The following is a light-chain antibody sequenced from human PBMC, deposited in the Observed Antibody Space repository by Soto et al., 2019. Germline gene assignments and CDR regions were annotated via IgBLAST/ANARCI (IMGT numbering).Light chain of an antibody. J-gene: IGLJ1*01. CDR3: QSYDNSLSAYV. CDR1: SSNIGAGYD. V-gene: IGLV1-40*01. CDR2: VNN. Sequence: QSVLTQPPSVSGAPGQRVTISCTGRSSNIGAGYDVHWYKQLPGTAPKLLIYVNNNRPSGVPDRFSGSKSGTSASLAITGLQAEDEADYYCQSYDNSLSAYVFGTGTKLTVL.